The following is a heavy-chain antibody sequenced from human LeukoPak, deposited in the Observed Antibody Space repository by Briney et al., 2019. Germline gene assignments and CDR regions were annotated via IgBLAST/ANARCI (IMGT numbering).Heavy chain of an antibody. D-gene: IGHD1-26*01. V-gene: IGHV4-39*07. J-gene: IGHJ6*03. Sequence: PSETLSLTCTVSGGSISSSSYYWGWIRQPPGKGLEWIGNIYYSGSTYYNPSLKSRVTISVDTSKNQFSLKLGSVTAADTAVYYCARGYPSPSTNYYYYMDVWGKGTTVTVSS. CDR2: IYYSGST. CDR3: ARGYPSPSTNYYYYMDV. CDR1: GGSISSSSYY.